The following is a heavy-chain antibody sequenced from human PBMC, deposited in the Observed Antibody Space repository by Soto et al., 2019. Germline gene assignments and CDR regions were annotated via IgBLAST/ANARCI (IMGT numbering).Heavy chain of an antibody. V-gene: IGHV3-9*01. J-gene: IGHJ4*02. CDR1: GFSFENYA. D-gene: IGHD4-17*01. CDR2: ISWNTSSI. CDR3: AKARYGDYGLDY. Sequence: EMQLVESGGGLVQPGRSLRLSCAASGFSFENYAMHWVRQAPGTGLEWVSVISWNTSSIDYADSVKGRFTVSRDNAKNSLYLQMNSLRAEDAALYFCAKARYGDYGLDYWGRGTLVTVSS.